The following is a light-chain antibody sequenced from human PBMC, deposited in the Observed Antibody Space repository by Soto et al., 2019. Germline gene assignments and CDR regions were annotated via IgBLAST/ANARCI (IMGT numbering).Light chain of an antibody. Sequence: QSALTQPPSASGSPGQSVTISCTGTSSDVGGYNFVSWYQQHPGKAPTLIISEVSKRPSGVPARFSGSKSGNTASLTVSGLQPEDAADYYCSSYAGSNKYVFGIGTKVTVL. J-gene: IGLJ1*01. CDR3: SSYAGSNKYV. CDR2: EVS. V-gene: IGLV2-8*01. CDR1: SSDVGGYNF.